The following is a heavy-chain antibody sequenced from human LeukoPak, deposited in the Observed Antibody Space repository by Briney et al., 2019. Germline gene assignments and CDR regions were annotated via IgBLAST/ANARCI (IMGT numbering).Heavy chain of an antibody. CDR2: ISSNGGNI. CDR1: GFTFSSYA. CDR3: ARVRVGATAKGHYFDY. Sequence: PGGSLRLSCAASGFTFSSYAMHWVRQAPGKGLEYVSVISSNGGNIYYANSVKGRFTIPRDNSKNTLYLQVGSLRAEDMAVYYCARVRVGATAKGHYFDYWGQGTLVTVSS. J-gene: IGHJ4*02. D-gene: IGHD1-26*01. V-gene: IGHV3-64*01.